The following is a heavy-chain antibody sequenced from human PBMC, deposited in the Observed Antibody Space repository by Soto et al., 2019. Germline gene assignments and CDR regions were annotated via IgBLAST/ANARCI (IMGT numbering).Heavy chain of an antibody. CDR1: GGSLSSRDFY. CDR3: ARDKGGAALKGSGMDV. D-gene: IGHD1-26*01. CDR2: IYYNGNT. Sequence: QVQLQESGPGLVKPSQTLSLSCSVSGGSLSSRDFYWSWLRHHPEKGLEWIGSIYYNGNTYYNPSLESRVTLSLDPSMNESSLRLTSVTAAGTAVYYCARDKGGAALKGSGMDVWGQGTTVTVSS. V-gene: IGHV4-31*03. J-gene: IGHJ6*02.